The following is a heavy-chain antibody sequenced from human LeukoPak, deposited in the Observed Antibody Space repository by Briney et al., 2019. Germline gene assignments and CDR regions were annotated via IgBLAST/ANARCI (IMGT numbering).Heavy chain of an antibody. CDR1: GFTFSSYA. CDR3: AKFMTTVTTLDY. J-gene: IGHJ4*02. CDR2: ISYSGSST. V-gene: IGHV3-23*01. Sequence: GGSLRLSCAASGFTFSSYAMSWVRQAPGKGLEWVSAISYSGSSTYYADSVKGRFTISRDNSKDTLYLQMNSLRADDTAVYYCAKFMTTVTTLDYWGQGTLVTVSS. D-gene: IGHD4-17*01.